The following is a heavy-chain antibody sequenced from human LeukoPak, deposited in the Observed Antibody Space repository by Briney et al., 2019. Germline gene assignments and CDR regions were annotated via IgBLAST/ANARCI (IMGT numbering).Heavy chain of an antibody. D-gene: IGHD1-26*01. CDR1: GYTFTSYD. Sequence: ASVKVSCKASGYTFTSYDINWVRQATGQGLEWMGWMNPNSGNTGYAQKFQGRVTMTRNTSISTAYMELNSLRAEDTAMYYCARDLVGTTGNWGQGTLVTVSS. V-gene: IGHV1-8*01. J-gene: IGHJ4*02. CDR3: ARDLVGTTGN. CDR2: MNPNSGNT.